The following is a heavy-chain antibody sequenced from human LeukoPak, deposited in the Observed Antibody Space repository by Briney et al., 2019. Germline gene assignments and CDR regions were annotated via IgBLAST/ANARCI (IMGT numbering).Heavy chain of an antibody. CDR2: ISSSGSTI. Sequence: GGSLRLSCAASGFTFSLFSMNWVRQAPGKGLEWVSYISSSGSTIYYADSVKGRFTISRDSAKNSLFLQMNSLRAEDTAVYYCARGGSSGPLSYWGQGTLVTVSS. CDR1: GFTFSLFS. D-gene: IGHD6-19*01. J-gene: IGHJ4*02. CDR3: ARGGSSGPLSY. V-gene: IGHV3-48*04.